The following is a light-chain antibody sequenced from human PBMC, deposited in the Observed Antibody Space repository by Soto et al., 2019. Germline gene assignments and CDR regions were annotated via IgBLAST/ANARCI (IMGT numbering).Light chain of an antibody. J-gene: IGKJ4*01. CDR1: QDIRSA. CDR2: ASS. V-gene: IGKV1-6*01. CDR3: LQDNKYPLT. Sequence: ATQMTQFPSSLSASVGDTVTITCRASQDIRSALGWYQQRPGKAPNLLSYASSSLQSGVPSRFSGSGSGTDFSLTISSLQPEDFATYYCLQDNKYPLTFGGGTKVDIK.